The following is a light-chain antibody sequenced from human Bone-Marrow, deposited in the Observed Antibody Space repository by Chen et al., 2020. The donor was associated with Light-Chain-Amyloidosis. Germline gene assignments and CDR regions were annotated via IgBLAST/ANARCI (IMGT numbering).Light chain of an antibody. CDR1: QSVSSY. J-gene: IGKJ1*01. CDR3: HQRINWPRT. Sequence: VVLTQYPATLSLSPGERATLSCRASQSVSSYLDWYQQKPGQAPRLLIYDASNRATGIPARFSGSGSGTDFTLTISSLEPEDFALYYCHQRINWPRTFGQGTKVEIK. CDR2: DAS. V-gene: IGKV3-11*01.